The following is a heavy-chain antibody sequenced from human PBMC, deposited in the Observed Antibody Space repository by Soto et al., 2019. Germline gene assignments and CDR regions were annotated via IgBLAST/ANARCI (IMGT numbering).Heavy chain of an antibody. CDR1: GGSISSSSYY. D-gene: IGHD6-13*01. V-gene: IGHV4-39*01. CDR2: IYYSGRT. CDR3: ARHGGIAAAGTFDY. Sequence: LQLQESRQGLVKSSETLSLTCPVSGGSISSSSYYWGWISQPPGKGLEWIGSIYYSGRTYYNPSLKSRVTISVDTSKNQFSMKLSSVTAADTAVYYCARHGGIAAAGTFDYWGQGTLVTVSS. J-gene: IGHJ4*02.